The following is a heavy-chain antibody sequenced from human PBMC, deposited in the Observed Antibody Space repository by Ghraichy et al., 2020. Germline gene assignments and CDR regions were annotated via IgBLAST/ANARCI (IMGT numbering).Heavy chain of an antibody. CDR2: IYYSGST. V-gene: IGHV4-39*01. CDR1: GGSISSSSYY. D-gene: IGHD2-15*01. CDR3: ARQEVAASYYYYYMDV. J-gene: IGHJ6*03. Sequence: SETLSLTCTVSGGSISSSSYYWGWIRQPPGKGLEWIGSIYYSGSTYYNPSLKSRVTISVDTSKNQFSLKLSSVTAADTAVYYCARQEVAASYYYYYMDVWGKVTTVTVSS.